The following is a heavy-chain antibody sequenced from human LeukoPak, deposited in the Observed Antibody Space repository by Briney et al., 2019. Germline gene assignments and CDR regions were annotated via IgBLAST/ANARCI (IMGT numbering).Heavy chain of an antibody. Sequence: SETLSLTCTVWGDSLSNYYWRWIRQPPGRGLEWIGFFHVSGNTSSNPSVKSRVTISVDTSKNHFSLRRSCVTAADTSVYYCARLPFIAHGFNIWGHGTRVIVSS. CDR2: FHVSGNT. J-gene: IGHJ3*02. CDR1: GDSLSNYY. D-gene: IGHD3-10*01. V-gene: IGHV4-4*09. CDR3: ARLPFIAHGFNI.